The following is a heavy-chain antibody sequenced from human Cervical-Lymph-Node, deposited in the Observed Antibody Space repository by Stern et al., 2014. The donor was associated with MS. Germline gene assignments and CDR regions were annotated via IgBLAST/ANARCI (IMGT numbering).Heavy chain of an antibody. J-gene: IGHJ4*02. CDR1: GYFFTNYD. Sequence: VLLGQPGAEAMQPGASVKGSCKAFGYFFTNYDINWVRKATGQVLEWMGWMNPNDSNANYVTKLQARVSMAREMLMSTVSPVISSLTSEDTAVYYCASASELTTTVYWGQGTLITVSS. D-gene: IGHD4-17*01. CDR3: ASASELTTTVY. CDR2: MNPNDSNA. V-gene: IGHV1-8*02.